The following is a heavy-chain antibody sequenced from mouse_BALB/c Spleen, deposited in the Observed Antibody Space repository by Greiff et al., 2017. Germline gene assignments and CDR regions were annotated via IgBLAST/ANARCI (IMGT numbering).Heavy chain of an antibody. CDR1: GYTFSSYW. Sequence: QVHVKQSGAELMKPGASVKISCKATGYTFSSYWIEWVKQRPGHGLEWIGEILPGSGSTNYNEKFKGKATFTADTSSNTAYMQLSSLTSEDSAVYYCAREGKDYDDGETSGPWFAYWGQGTLVTVSA. V-gene: IGHV1-9*01. J-gene: IGHJ3*01. CDR2: ILPGSGST. CDR3: AREGKDYDDGETSGPWFAY. D-gene: IGHD2-4*01.